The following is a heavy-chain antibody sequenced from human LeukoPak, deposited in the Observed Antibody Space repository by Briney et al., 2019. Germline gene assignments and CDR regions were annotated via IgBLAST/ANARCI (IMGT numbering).Heavy chain of an antibody. D-gene: IGHD2-15*01. CDR1: VSSFSDHS. J-gene: IGHJ4*02. Sequence: GGSLRLSCIASVSSFSDHSMNWIRQAPGKGLEWLSRISPSGDYTNYAESVKGRVAISRDNGQRILYLQMNNLKAEDTAVYYCTRQDCHGGSCSYVDYWGQGTLVTVSS. V-gene: IGHV3-11*03. CDR2: ISPSGDYT. CDR3: TRQDCHGGSCSYVDY.